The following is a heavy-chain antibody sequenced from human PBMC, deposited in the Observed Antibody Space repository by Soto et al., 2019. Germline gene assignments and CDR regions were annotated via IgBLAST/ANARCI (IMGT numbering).Heavy chain of an antibody. Sequence: QVQLVQSGAEVKKPGSSVKVSCKPSGGSFSSHAVSWVRQAPGQGLEWVGGIVPIFGTKNYAEKFQGRVTITADKSTSTVYMDLSSLKSEDTAVYFCARDRRDQTIFGMVGYFDLWGRGPLVSVSS. CDR3: ARDRRDQTIFGMVGYFDL. J-gene: IGHJ2*01. CDR1: GGSFSSHA. CDR2: IVPIFGTK. D-gene: IGHD3-3*01. V-gene: IGHV1-69*06.